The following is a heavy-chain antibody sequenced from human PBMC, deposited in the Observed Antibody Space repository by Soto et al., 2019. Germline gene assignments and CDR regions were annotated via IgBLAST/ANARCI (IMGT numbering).Heavy chain of an antibody. J-gene: IGHJ6*02. CDR1: GGSISSGDYY. V-gene: IGHV4-30-4*01. CDR3: ARASRRVRGVTLYGMDV. D-gene: IGHD3-10*01. Sequence: PSETLSLTCTVSGGSISSGDYYWSWIRQPPGKGLEWIGYIYYSGSTYYNPSLKSRVTISVDTSKNQFSLKLSSVTAADTAVYYCARASRRVRGVTLYGMDVWGQGTTVTVSS. CDR2: IYYSGST.